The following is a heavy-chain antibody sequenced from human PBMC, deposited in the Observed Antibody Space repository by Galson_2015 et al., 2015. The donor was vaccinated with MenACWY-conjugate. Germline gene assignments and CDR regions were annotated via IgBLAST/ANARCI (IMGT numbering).Heavy chain of an antibody. V-gene: IGHV2-70*11. CDR1: GFSLDTSGMC. CDR3: ARIRRDFWSGDALYYYYYMDV. D-gene: IGHD3-3*01. Sequence: PALVKPTQTLTLTCTFSGFSLDTSGMCVGWIRQPPGKALEWLARIDWDDHKYYTTSLKTRLTISTDTSKNQVVLTMTNMDPVDTATYYCARIRRDFWSGDALYYYYYMDVWAKGQWSPSL. J-gene: IGHJ6*03. CDR2: IDWDDHK.